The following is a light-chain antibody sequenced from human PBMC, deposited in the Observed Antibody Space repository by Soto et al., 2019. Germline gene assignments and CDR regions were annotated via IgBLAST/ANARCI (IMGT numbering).Light chain of an antibody. CDR2: DDG. CDR3: QVWDSGSDHVV. V-gene: IGLV3-21*02. CDR1: NMGSKS. J-gene: IGLJ2*01. Sequence: SSELTQPPSVSVAPGHTARITCGGNNMGSKSVHWYQQKPGQAPVLVVYDDGDRPSGIPERFSGSISGNTATLTISRVEAGDEADYYCQVWDSGSDHVVFGGGTKLTVL.